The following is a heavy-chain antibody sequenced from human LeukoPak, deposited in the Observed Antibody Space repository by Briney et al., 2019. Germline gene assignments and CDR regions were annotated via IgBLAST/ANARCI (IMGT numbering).Heavy chain of an antibody. Sequence: ASVKVSCKASGYTFTGYYMHWVRQAPGQGLEWMGWISPNSGGTNYAQKFQGRVTMTRDTSISTAYMELSRLRSDDTAVYYCARGSITMVRGVIGRYWGQGTLVTVSS. CDR2: ISPNSGGT. CDR3: ARGSITMVRGVIGRY. V-gene: IGHV1-2*02. J-gene: IGHJ4*02. D-gene: IGHD3-10*01. CDR1: GYTFTGYY.